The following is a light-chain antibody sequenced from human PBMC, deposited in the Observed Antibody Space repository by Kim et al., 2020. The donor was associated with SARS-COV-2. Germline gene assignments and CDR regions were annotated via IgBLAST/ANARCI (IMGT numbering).Light chain of an antibody. Sequence: QSVTISCTGTSSDVGGSNYVSWYQQHPGKAPKLMIYEVSERPSGVPDRFSGSKCGNTASLTVSGLQAEDEADYYCSSYAGSNNLGVFGGGTQLTVL. J-gene: IGLJ2*01. CDR3: SSYAGSNNLGV. CDR2: EVS. CDR1: SSDVGGSNY. V-gene: IGLV2-8*01.